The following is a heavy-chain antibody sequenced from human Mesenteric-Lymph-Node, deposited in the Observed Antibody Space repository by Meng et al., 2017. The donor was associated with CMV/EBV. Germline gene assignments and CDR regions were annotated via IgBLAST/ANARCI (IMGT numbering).Heavy chain of an antibody. J-gene: IGHJ4*02. V-gene: IGHV3-74*01. CDR2: IKTDGRDT. Sequence: GESLKISCAASGFTFSNYWMHWVRQAPGKGLVWVSRIKTDGRDTSYADSVKGRFTISRDNAKNTLYLQMNGLRAEDTAVYYCARGQAAGGYVYIDHWGQGTLVTVSS. CDR3: ARGQAAGGYVYIDH. D-gene: IGHD5-12*01. CDR1: GFTFSNYW.